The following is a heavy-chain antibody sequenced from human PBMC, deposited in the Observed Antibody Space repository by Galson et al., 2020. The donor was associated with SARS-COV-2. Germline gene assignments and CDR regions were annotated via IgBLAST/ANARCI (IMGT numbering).Heavy chain of an antibody. V-gene: IGHV4-39*07. J-gene: IGHJ4*02. CDR1: GDSTGRSYSY. CDR3: ARGALTGTALCDY. Sequence: SETLSLTCSVSGDSTGRSYSYWGWIRQAPGKGLEWIASVYYGGSTYYNPSLKSRVTLSVDTSKNHFSLNLTSVTAADAALDYCARGALTGTALCDYWGQGTLVTVCS. CDR2: VYYGGST.